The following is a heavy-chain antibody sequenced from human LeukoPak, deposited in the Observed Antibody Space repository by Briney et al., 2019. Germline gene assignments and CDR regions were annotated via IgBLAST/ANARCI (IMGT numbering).Heavy chain of an antibody. CDR2: MNTNSGKT. D-gene: IGHD7-27*01. CDR1: GYTFTSYD. CDR3: ARSPTGAFDI. J-gene: IGHJ3*02. V-gene: IGHV1-8*01. Sequence: ASVKVSYKASGYTFTSYDINWVRQATGQGPEWMGWMNTNSGKTGYAQKFQGRVTMTWDTSISTAYMDLSSLRSEDTAVYYCARSPTGAFDIWGQGTMVTVSS.